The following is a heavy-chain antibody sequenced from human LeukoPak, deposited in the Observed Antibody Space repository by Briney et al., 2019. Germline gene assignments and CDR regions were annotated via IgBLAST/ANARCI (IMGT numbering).Heavy chain of an antibody. Sequence: SETLSLTCSVSGASITSSSWTWVRQPPRKGLEWIGYIYYGATTNYSPSLGSRATISVDTSANQVSLSLTSVTAADTAVYYCARHRGGHENGETFYDMDVWGNGTTVTVSS. V-gene: IGHV4-59*08. CDR3: ARHRGGHENGETFYDMDV. CDR1: GASITSSS. J-gene: IGHJ6*03. D-gene: IGHD5-12*01. CDR2: IYYGATT.